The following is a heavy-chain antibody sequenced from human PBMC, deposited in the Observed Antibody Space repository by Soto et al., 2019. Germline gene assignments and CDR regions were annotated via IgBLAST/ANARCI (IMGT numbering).Heavy chain of an antibody. CDR1: GGTFSSYA. J-gene: IGHJ4*02. V-gene: IGHV1-69*13. CDR2: IIPIFGTA. D-gene: IGHD3-22*01. Sequence: SVKVSCKASGGTFSSYAISWVRQAPGQGLEWMGGIIPIFGTANYAQKFQGRVTITADESTSTAYMELSSLRSEDTAVYYCAIYYYDSSGYYFRASYYFDYWGQGTLVTVSS. CDR3: AIYYYDSSGYYFRASYYFDY.